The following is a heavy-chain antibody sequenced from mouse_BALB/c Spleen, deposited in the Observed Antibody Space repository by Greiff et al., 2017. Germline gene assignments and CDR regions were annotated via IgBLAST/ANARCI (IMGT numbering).Heavy chain of an antibody. D-gene: IGHD1-1*02. Sequence: DVHLVESGGDLVKPGGSLKLSCAASGFTFSSYGMSWVRQTPDKRLEWVATISSGGSYTYYPDSVKGRFTISRDNAKNTLYLQMSSLKSEDTAMYYCARHPQLGGFDYWGQGTTLTVSS. CDR1: GFTFSSYG. V-gene: IGHV5-6*01. CDR2: ISSGGSYT. J-gene: IGHJ2*01. CDR3: ARHPQLGGFDY.